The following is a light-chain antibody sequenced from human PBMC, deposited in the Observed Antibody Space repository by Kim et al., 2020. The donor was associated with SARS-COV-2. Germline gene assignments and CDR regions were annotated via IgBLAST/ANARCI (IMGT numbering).Light chain of an antibody. CDR2: SNN. CDR3: AAWDDSLNVWV. CDR1: SSNIGSNT. V-gene: IGLV1-44*01. J-gene: IGLJ3*02. Sequence: ELTQPPAASGTPGQRVTISCSGSSSNIGSNTVNWYQQLPGTAPKLLIYSNNQRPSGVPDRFSGSKSGTSASLAISGLQSEDEADYYCAAWDDSLNVWVFGGGTQLTVL.